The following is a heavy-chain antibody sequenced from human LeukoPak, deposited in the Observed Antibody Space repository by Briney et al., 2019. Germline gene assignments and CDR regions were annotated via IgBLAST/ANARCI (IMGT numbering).Heavy chain of an antibody. CDR3: ARGGFYYYDSSGTGDY. J-gene: IGHJ4*02. Sequence: ASVKVSCKVSGYTFTGYYMHWVRQAPGEGLEWMGWINPNSGGTKYAQKFQGRVTMTRDTSINTAYMEVRRLRSDDTAVYYCARGGFYYYDSSGTGDYWGQGTLVTVSS. CDR2: INPNSGGT. V-gene: IGHV1-2*02. D-gene: IGHD3-22*01. CDR1: GYTFTGYY.